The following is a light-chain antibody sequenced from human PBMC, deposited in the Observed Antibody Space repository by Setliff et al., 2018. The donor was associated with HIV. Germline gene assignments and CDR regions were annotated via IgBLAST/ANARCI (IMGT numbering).Light chain of an antibody. Sequence: QSVLTQPASVSGSPGQSIAISCTGTGSDVGAYNYVSWYQQHPGKAPKVIIYEVSNRPSGVSNRFSGSKSGNTAPLTISGLQAEDEGDYYCSSFTSSDTVVFGGGTKVTV. J-gene: IGLJ2*01. V-gene: IGLV2-14*01. CDR2: EVS. CDR1: GSDVGAYNY. CDR3: SSFTSSDTVV.